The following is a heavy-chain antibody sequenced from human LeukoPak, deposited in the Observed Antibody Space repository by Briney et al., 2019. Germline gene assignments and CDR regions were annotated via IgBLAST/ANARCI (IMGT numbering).Heavy chain of an antibody. CDR2: INHSGST. J-gene: IGHJ5*02. CDR3: ARRGRRNWFDP. V-gene: IGHV4-34*01. CDR1: GGSFSGYY. D-gene: IGHD3-16*01. Sequence: SETLSLTCAVYGGSFSGYYWSWIRQPPGKGLEWIGEINHSGSTNYNPSLKSRVTISVDTSKNQFSLKLSSVTAADTAVYCCARRGRRNWFDPWGQGTLVTVSS.